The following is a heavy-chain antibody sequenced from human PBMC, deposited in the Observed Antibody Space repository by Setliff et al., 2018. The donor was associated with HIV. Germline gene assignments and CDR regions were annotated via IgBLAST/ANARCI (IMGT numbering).Heavy chain of an antibody. V-gene: IGHV5-51*01. CDR1: GYSFTSYW. CDR3: ATVDPNYGDYGNF. CDR2: IYPGDSDT. Sequence: PGESLKISCKGSGYSFTSYWIGWVRQMPGKGLECMGIIYPGDSDTRYSPSFQGQVTMSADKSISTAYLHWSSLKASDTAMYYCATVDPNYGDYGNFWGQGTLVTVSS. J-gene: IGHJ4*02. D-gene: IGHD4-17*01.